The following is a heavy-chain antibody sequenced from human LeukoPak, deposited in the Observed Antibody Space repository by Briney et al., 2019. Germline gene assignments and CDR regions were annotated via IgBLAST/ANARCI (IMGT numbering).Heavy chain of an antibody. V-gene: IGHV1-2*02. CDR3: ARRSSKNAFDI. Sequence: ASVKVSCKASGYTFTGYYMHWVRQAPGQGLEWMGWINPNSGGTSYAQKFQGRVTMTRDMSTSTVYMELSSLRSEDTAVYYCARRSSKNAFDIWGQGTMVTVSS. J-gene: IGHJ3*02. CDR1: GYTFTGYY. CDR2: INPNSGGT. D-gene: IGHD2-2*01.